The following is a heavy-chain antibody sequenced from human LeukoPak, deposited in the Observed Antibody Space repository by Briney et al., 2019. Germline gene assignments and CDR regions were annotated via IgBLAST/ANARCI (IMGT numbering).Heavy chain of an antibody. CDR1: GVSFSGYY. J-gene: IGHJ4*02. V-gene: IGHV4-34*01. CDR3: ARVKGYGSGSYDY. D-gene: IGHD3-10*01. Sequence: PSETLSLTCAVYGVSFSGYYWTWIRNPPGRGLKWDREVNHGVNTNYNPSLNSRVTISVETSKNQFSLKLSSGTAADTAVYYCARVKGYGSGSYDYWGQGTLVTVSS. CDR2: VNHGVNT.